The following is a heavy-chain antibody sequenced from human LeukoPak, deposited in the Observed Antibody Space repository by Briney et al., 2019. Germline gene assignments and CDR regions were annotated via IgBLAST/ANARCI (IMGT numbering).Heavy chain of an antibody. CDR3: ARDMAPDYSFDY. J-gene: IGHJ4*02. CDR2: IYYSGST. Sequence: SETLSLTCTVSGGSISSSSYYWGWIRQPPGKGLEWIGSIYYSGSTYYNPSLKSRVTISVDTSKNQFSLKLSSVTAADTAVYYCARDMAPDYSFDYWGQGTLVTVSS. V-gene: IGHV4-39*07. CDR1: GGSISSSSYY. D-gene: IGHD1-14*01.